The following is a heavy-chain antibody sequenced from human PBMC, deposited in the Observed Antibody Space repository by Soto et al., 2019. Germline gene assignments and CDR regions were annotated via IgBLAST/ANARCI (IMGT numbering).Heavy chain of an antibody. CDR1: GGSISSGDYY. V-gene: IGHV4-30-4*01. D-gene: IGHD3-22*01. CDR3: ARDRELYYYDSSGYHPGMDV. CDR2: IYYSGMT. Sequence: SETLSLTCTVSGGSISSGDYYWSWIRHPPGKGLEWIGYIYYSGMTYYNPSLKSRVTISVDTSKNQFSLKLSSVTAADTAVYYCARDRELYYYDSSGYHPGMDVWGQGTTVTVSS. J-gene: IGHJ6*02.